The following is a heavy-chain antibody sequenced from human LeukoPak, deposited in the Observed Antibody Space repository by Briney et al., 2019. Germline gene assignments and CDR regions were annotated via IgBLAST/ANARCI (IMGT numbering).Heavy chain of an antibody. V-gene: IGHV3-33*01. CDR2: IWYDGSQK. CDR3: ARDRGVSYFDY. CDR1: RFTFSNHG. J-gene: IGHJ4*02. Sequence: GRSLRPSCAASRFTFSNHGMHWVRQAPGKGLEWVAIIWYDGSQKYYADSVKGRFTISRDNSKNTLYLQMNSLRAEDTAVYYCARDRGVSYFDYWGQGTLVTVSS.